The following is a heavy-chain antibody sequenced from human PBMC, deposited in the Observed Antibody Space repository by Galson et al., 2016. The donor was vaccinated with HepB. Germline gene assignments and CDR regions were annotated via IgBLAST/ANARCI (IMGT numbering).Heavy chain of an antibody. CDR2: IYHDGGT. J-gene: IGHJ3*02. CDR3: ARVTCGGGACQDVFAI. Sequence: ETLSLTCAVSGGSISTDSWWHWVHQPPGQGLEWIGEIYHDGGTNYNPSLKSRLSMSVDKSKNQFSLNLSSVTAADAAVYYCARVTCGGGACQDVFAIWGQGIMVTVSS. D-gene: IGHD2-21*02. CDR1: GGSISTDSW. V-gene: IGHV4-4*02.